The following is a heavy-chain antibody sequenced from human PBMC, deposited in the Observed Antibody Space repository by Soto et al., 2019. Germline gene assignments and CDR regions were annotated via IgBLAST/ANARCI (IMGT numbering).Heavy chain of an antibody. V-gene: IGHV1-18*01. CDR2: ISAYNGNT. CDR3: ARVGLRYFDWLLNPQSHFDY. Sequence: ASVKVSCKASGGTFSSYGISWVRQAPGQGLEWMGWISAYNGNTNYAQKLQGRVTMTTDTSTSTAYMELRSLRSDDTAVYYCARVGLRYFDWLLNPQSHFDYWGQGTLVTVSS. J-gene: IGHJ4*02. CDR1: GGTFSSYG. D-gene: IGHD3-9*01.